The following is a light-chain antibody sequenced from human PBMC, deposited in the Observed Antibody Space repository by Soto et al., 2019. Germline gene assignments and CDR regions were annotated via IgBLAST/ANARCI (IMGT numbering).Light chain of an antibody. Sequence: QSALTQPASVSGSPGQSITISCTGTSSDVGSYTLVSWYQQHPGKAPKLMFYEVNKRPSGVSNRFSGSKSGHTASLTISGLKAEDEADYFCCSYAGSFTYVFGTGTKLTVL. J-gene: IGLJ1*01. V-gene: IGLV2-23*02. CDR3: CSYAGSFTYV. CDR2: EVN. CDR1: SSDVGSYTL.